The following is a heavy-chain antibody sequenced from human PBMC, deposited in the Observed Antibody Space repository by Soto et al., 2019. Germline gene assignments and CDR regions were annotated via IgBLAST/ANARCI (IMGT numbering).Heavy chain of an antibody. Sequence: GGSLRLSCAAAKFNIGTHWMNCVRQAPGKGLEWVANIKDDGSEKYYAESVEGRFTISRDNAQNSVFLQMNSLRGEDTAVYYCARDWGAPGRGSALGYYYHFALDVWGQGTTVTVPS. CDR2: IKDDGSEK. D-gene: IGHD3-16*01. J-gene: IGHJ6*01. CDR1: KFNIGTHW. CDR3: ARDWGAPGRGSALGYYYHFALDV. V-gene: IGHV3-7*05.